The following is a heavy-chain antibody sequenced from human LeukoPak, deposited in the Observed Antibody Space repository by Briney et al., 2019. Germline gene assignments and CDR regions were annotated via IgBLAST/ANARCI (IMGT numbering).Heavy chain of an antibody. D-gene: IGHD4-17*01. CDR1: GFTFSSYS. CDR2: ISSSSSTI. CDR3: ARVHGDYAFDY. V-gene: IGHV3-48*04. Sequence: GGSLRLSCAASGFTFSSYSMNWVRQAPGKGLEWVSYISSSSSTIYYADSVKGRFTISRDNAKNSLYLQMNSLRAEDTAVYYCARVHGDYAFDYWGQGTLVTVSS. J-gene: IGHJ4*02.